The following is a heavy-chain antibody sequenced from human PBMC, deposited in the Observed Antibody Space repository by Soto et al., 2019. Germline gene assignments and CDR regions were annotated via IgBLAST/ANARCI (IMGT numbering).Heavy chain of an antibody. CDR1: GFTVSNAW. CDR3: AKHLSNGSPDY. CDR2: ISGSGGGT. J-gene: IGHJ4*02. V-gene: IGHV3-23*01. Sequence: PGGSLRLSCAASGFTVSNAWMNWVRQAPGKGLEWVSLISGSGGGTYYADSVKGRFTISRDNSKNTLYLQMNSLRAEDTAVFYCAKHLSNGSPDYWGQGTLVTVSS. D-gene: IGHD2-15*01.